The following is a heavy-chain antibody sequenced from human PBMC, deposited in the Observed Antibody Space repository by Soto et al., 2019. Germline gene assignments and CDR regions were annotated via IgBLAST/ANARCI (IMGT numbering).Heavy chain of an antibody. CDR3: VRGWYNEVWGYYFDY. CDR1: GFTFSSYW. Sequence: EVQLVESGGVLVQPGGSLRLSCSGSGFTFSSYWMSWVRQAPGKGLEWVANINEDGSGKYYGDSVRGRFTLSRDNAENALFLQMNSLRVEDTAVYYRVRGWYNEVWGYYFDYWGQGTLVTVSS. D-gene: IGHD1-20*01. CDR2: INEDGSGK. V-gene: IGHV3-7*01. J-gene: IGHJ4*02.